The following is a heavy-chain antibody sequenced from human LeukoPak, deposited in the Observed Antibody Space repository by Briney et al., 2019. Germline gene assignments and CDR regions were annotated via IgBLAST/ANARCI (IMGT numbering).Heavy chain of an antibody. Sequence: GGSLRLSCAASGFTFSSYSMNWVRQAPGKGLEWVSSISSSSSYIYYADSVKGRFTISRDNAKNSLYLQMNSLRAEDTAVYYCARDVGWELLRRGIGYYFDYWGQGTLVTVPS. J-gene: IGHJ4*02. D-gene: IGHD1-26*01. CDR1: GFTFSSYS. CDR2: ISSSSSYI. CDR3: ARDVGWELLRRGIGYYFDY. V-gene: IGHV3-21*01.